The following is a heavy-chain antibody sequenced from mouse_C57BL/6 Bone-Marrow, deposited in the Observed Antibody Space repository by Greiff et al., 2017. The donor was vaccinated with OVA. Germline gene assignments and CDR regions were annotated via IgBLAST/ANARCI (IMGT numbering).Heavy chain of an antibody. CDR2: IYPRSGNT. CDR1: GYTFTSYG. CDR3: ARGGADV. V-gene: IGHV1-81*01. Sequence: QVQLKQSGAELARPGASVKLSCKASGYTFTSYGISWVKQRTGQGLEWIGEIYPRSGNTYYNEKFKGKATLTADKSSSTAYMELRSLTSEDSAVYFCARGGADVWGTGTTVTVSS. J-gene: IGHJ1*03.